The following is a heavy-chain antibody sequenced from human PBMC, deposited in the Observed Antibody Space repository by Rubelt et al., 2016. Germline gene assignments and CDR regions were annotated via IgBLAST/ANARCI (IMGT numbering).Heavy chain of an antibody. J-gene: IGHJ3*01. Sequence: QEQLVQSGAEVRKPGASVSISCKPSGHNFIGYHIHWVRQAPGQGLEWMGIITSSGGSTSYAQKFKGGVSLTRDTLELNSLRPEDTAVYFCAARHGTQTYGAFDLWGQGTKVTVSS. CDR2: ITSSGGST. V-gene: IGHV1-46*01. CDR1: GHNFIGYH. CDR3: AARHGTQTYGAFDL. D-gene: IGHD6-13*01.